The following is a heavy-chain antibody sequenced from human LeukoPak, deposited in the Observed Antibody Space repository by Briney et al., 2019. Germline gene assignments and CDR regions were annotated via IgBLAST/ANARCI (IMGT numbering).Heavy chain of an antibody. CDR2: IYYSGST. V-gene: IGHV4-59*01. D-gene: IGHD3-10*01. CDR3: ARYGSGSYLDI. Sequence: SETLSLTCTFSGGSLSSSWSWIRQPPGKGLEWIGNIYYSGSTNYNPSLKSRVTISVDTSKNQFSLKLSSVTAADTAVYYCARYGSGSYLDIWGQGTMVTVSS. J-gene: IGHJ3*02. CDR1: GGSLSSS.